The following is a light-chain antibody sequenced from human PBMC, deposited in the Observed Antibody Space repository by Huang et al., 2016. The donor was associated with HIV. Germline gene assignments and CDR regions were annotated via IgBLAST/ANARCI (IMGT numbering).Light chain of an antibody. Sequence: DIPMTQSPSSLSASVGVRCNITCRASQSISSYLYWYQQKPGKAPKLLICAASSLQSGVPSRCSGSGSGTDFTLTISSLQPEDFATFYCQQSYSTPLTFGGGTKVEIK. CDR2: AAS. V-gene: IGKV1-39*01. J-gene: IGKJ4*01. CDR1: QSISSY. CDR3: QQSYSTPLT.